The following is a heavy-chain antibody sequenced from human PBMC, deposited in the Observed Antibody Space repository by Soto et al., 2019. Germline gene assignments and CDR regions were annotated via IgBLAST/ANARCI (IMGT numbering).Heavy chain of an antibody. CDR2: INHSGST. D-gene: IGHD6-13*01. J-gene: IGHJ4*02. CDR1: GGSFSGYY. V-gene: IGHV4-34*01. Sequence: SETLSLTCAVYGGSFSGYYWSWIRQPPGKGLEWIGEINHSGSTNYNPSLKSRVTISVDTSKNQFSLKLSSVTAADTAVYYCARSSSWQGFDYWGQGTLVTVSS. CDR3: ARSSSWQGFDY.